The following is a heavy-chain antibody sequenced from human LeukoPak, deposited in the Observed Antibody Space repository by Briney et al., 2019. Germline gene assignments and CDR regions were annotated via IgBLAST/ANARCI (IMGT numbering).Heavy chain of an antibody. CDR2: ISSSSSYI. Sequence: PGGSLRLSCAASGFTFSSYSMNWVRQAPGKGLEWVSSISSSSSYIYYADSVKGRFTISRDNAQNSLYLQMNSLRAEDTAVYYCAIDSGYSYGYAFDYWGQGTLVTISS. V-gene: IGHV3-21*01. CDR3: AIDSGYSYGYAFDY. D-gene: IGHD5-18*01. J-gene: IGHJ4*02. CDR1: GFTFSSYS.